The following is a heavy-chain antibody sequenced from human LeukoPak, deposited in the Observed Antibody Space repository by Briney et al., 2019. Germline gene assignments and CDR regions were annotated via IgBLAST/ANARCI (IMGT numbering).Heavy chain of an antibody. CDR2: INHSGST. CDR3: ARVLYYDYVWGSYRSPRNWFDP. J-gene: IGHJ5*02. CDR1: GGSFSGYY. D-gene: IGHD3-16*02. V-gene: IGHV4-34*01. Sequence: PSETLSLTCADYGGSFSGYYWSWIRQPPGKGLEWIGEINHSGSTNYNPSLKSRVTVSVDTSKNQFSLKLSSVTAADTAVYYCARVLYYDYVWGSYRSPRNWFDPWGQGTLVTVSS.